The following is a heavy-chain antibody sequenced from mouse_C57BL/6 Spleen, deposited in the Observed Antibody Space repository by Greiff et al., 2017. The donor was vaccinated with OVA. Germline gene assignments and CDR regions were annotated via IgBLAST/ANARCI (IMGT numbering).Heavy chain of an antibody. Sequence: EVQGVESGPGMVKPSQSLSLTCTVTGYSITSGYDWHWIRHFPGNKLEWMGYISYSGSTNYNPSLKSRISITHDTSKNHFFLKLNSVTTEDTATYYCARRGDYDPCDYWGQGTLVTVSA. D-gene: IGHD2-4*01. CDR2: ISYSGST. V-gene: IGHV3-1*01. J-gene: IGHJ3*01. CDR3: ARRGDYDPCDY. CDR1: GYSITSGYD.